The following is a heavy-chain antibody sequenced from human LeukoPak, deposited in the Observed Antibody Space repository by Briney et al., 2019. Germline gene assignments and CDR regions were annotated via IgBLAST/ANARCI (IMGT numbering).Heavy chain of an antibody. CDR3: ARWGVEAAKYYFDY. V-gene: IGHV3-7*01. Sequence: GGSLRLSCAASGFTFSSYWMSWVRQAPGKGLEWVANIKQEGSEKYYVDSVKGRFTISRDNAKNSLYLQMNSLRAEDTAVYYCARWGVEAAKYYFDYWGQGTLVTVSS. J-gene: IGHJ4*02. CDR1: GFTFSSYW. D-gene: IGHD2-15*01. CDR2: IKQEGSEK.